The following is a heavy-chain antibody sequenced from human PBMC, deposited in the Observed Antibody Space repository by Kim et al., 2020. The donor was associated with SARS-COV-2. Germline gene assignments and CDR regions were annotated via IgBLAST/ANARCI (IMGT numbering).Heavy chain of an antibody. D-gene: IGHD3-22*01. CDR2: ISSSSSYI. CDR3: ARDPMGSTMNVEPDAFDI. V-gene: IGHV3-21*01. CDR1: GFTFSSYS. J-gene: IGHJ3*02. Sequence: GGSLRLSCAASGFTFSSYSMNWVRQAPGKGLEWVSSISSSSSYIYYADSVKGRFTLSRDNAKNSLYLQMNSLRAEDTAVYYCARDPMGSTMNVEPDAFDIWGQGTMVTVSS.